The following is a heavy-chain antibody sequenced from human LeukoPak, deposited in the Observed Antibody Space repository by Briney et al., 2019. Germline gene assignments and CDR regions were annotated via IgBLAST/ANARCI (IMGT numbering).Heavy chain of an antibody. CDR2: LRGNGET. Sequence: PGGSLRLSCAASGFSFSNYAMSWVRQAPARGSEWVSSLRGNGETFYADSVKGRCTLSRDDSRNTVYLQLNDLRAEDTAIYHCATYINWVAGDVWGQGTTVIVSS. CDR1: GFSFSNYA. CDR3: ATYINWVAGDV. J-gene: IGHJ6*02. V-gene: IGHV3-23*01. D-gene: IGHD1-1*01.